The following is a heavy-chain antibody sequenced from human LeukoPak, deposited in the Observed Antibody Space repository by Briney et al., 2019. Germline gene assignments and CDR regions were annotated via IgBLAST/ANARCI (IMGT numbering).Heavy chain of an antibody. V-gene: IGHV4-34*01. CDR3: ARLYSGSYSHYFDY. D-gene: IGHD1-26*01. CDR1: GGSFSGYY. J-gene: IGHJ4*02. CDR2: INHSGST. Sequence: PSETLSLTCAVYGGSFSGYYWSWIRQPPGKGLEWIGEINHSGSTNHNPSLKSRVTISVDTSKNQLSLKLSSVTAADTAVYYCARLYSGSYSHYFDYWGQGTLVTVSS.